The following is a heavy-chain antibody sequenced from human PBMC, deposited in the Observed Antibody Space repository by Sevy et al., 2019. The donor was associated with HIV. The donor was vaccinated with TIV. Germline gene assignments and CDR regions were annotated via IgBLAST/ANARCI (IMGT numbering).Heavy chain of an antibody. J-gene: IGHJ6*02. CDR1: GFTFSNYA. V-gene: IGHV3-30*01. D-gene: IGHD3-9*01. CDR3: AGSKRNYDILRSTYYYYGMDV. CDR2: ISYDGRSK. Sequence: GGSLRLSCAASGFTFSNYAMHWVRQGPGKGLEWVALISYDGRSKHYADSVKGRFTASRDNFKNTVYVEMNSLRAEDTAVYYCAGSKRNYDILRSTYYYYGMDVWGQGTTVTVSS.